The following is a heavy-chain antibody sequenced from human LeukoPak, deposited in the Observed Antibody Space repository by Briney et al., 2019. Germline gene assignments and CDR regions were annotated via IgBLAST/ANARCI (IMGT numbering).Heavy chain of an antibody. D-gene: IGHD2-2*01. V-gene: IGHV4-39*01. CDR2: IYYSGST. CDR3: ARRYCSSTSCYWFDP. CDR1: GFTFSSYA. Sequence: GSLRLSCAASGFTFSSYAMSWVRQPPGKGLEWIGSIYYSGSTYYNPPLKSRVTISVDTSKNQFSLKLSSVTAADTAVYYCARRYCSSTSCYWFDPWGQGTLVTVSS. J-gene: IGHJ5*02.